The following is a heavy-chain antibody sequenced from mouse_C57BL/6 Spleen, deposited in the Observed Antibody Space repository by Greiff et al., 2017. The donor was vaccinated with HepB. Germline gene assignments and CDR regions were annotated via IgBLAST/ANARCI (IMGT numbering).Heavy chain of an antibody. J-gene: IGHJ2*01. D-gene: IGHD2-5*01. CDR2: IYPRDGST. V-gene: IGHV1-85*01. CDR1: GYTFTSYD. Sequence: VQLQRSGPELVKPGASVKLSCKASGYTFTSYDINWVKQRPGQGLEWIGWIYPRDGSTKYNEKFKGKTTLTVDTSSSTAYMDLHSLTSEDSAVYFCARGGYSNYRYYFDYWGQGTTLTVSS. CDR3: ARGGYSNYRYYFDY.